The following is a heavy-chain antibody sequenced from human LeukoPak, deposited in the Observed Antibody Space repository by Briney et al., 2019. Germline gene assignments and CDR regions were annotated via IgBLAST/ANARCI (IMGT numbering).Heavy chain of an antibody. CDR2: IYYSGST. V-gene: IGHV4-59*08. J-gene: IGHJ1*01. CDR1: GGSISSYY. CDR3: ARGEVDYYYDSSGYRTEYFQH. D-gene: IGHD3-22*01. Sequence: SETLSLTCTVSGGSISSYYWSWIRQPPGKGLEWIGYIYYSGSTNYNPSLKSRVTISVDTSKNQFSLKLSSVTAADTAVYYCARGEVDYYYDSSGYRTEYFQHWGQGTLVTVSS.